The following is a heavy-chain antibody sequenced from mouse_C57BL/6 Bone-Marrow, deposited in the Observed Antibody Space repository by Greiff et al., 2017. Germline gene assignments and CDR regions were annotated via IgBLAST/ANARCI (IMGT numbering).Heavy chain of an antibody. CDR2: INPNNGGT. D-gene: IGHD1-1*01. V-gene: IGHV1-26*01. Sequence: VQLQQSGPELLKPGASVKISCKASGYTFTDYYMNWVKQSPGKSLEWIGDINPNNGGTSYNQKFKGKATLTVDKSSSTAYMELRSLTSEDSSVYYCARDYYGSSYVDGYFDVWGTGTTVTVSS. CDR1: GYTFTDYY. J-gene: IGHJ1*03. CDR3: ARDYYGSSYVDGYFDV.